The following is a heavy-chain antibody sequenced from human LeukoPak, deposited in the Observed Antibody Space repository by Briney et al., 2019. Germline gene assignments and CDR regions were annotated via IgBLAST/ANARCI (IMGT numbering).Heavy chain of an antibody. Sequence: ASVKVSCKASGGGFTFTSHAISWVRQAPGQGLEWMGGLIPIYGSANYAQKFQGRVTITSDESTRTVYMELSSLRPEDSAVYYCARGGNPPYYYGMDVWGQGTTVTVSS. J-gene: IGHJ6*02. CDR2: LIPIYGSA. CDR3: ARGGNPPYYYGMDV. D-gene: IGHD2/OR15-2a*01. CDR1: GGGFTFTSHA. V-gene: IGHV1-69*13.